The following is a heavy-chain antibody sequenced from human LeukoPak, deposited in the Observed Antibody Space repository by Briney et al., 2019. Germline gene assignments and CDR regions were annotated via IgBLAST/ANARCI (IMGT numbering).Heavy chain of an antibody. CDR3: ARGPYYYGSGTHHYMDV. CDR1: GCTFISYA. V-gene: IGHV1-69*13. CDR2: IIPMFGTV. Sequence: SVKVSCKASGCTFISYAISWVRQAPGQGLEWMGGIIPMFGTVNYAQKFQGRVTITADESTSTAYMELSSLRSEDTAVYYCARGPYYYGSGTHHYMDVWGKGTTVIISS. D-gene: IGHD3-10*01. J-gene: IGHJ6*03.